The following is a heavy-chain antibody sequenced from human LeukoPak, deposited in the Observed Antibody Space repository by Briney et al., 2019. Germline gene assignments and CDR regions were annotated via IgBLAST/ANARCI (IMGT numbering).Heavy chain of an antibody. CDR2: IYNSGDR. D-gene: IGHD1-26*01. J-gene: IGHJ6*02. V-gene: IGHV4-31*03. CDR3: ARLLARDPETDV. Sequence: PSETLSLTCTVSGGSVTSGGHYWSWIRQHPGKGLEWIAYIYNSGDRYNNPSLQSRVTMSLDRSRNQFSLKLTSVTAADTAVYYCARLLARDPETDVWGQGTTVTVSS. CDR1: GGSVTSGGHY.